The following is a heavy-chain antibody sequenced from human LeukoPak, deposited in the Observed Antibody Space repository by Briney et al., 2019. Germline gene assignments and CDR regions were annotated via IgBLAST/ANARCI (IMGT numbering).Heavy chain of an antibody. Sequence: PGGSLRLSCAASGFTFSNAWMSWVRQAPGKGLEWDGRIKSKTDGGTTDYAAPVKGGFTISRDDSKNTLYLQMNSLKTEDTAVYYCTAYGDYGPVDYWGQGTLVTVSS. V-gene: IGHV3-15*01. CDR1: GFTFSNAW. J-gene: IGHJ4*02. CDR2: IKSKTDGGTT. CDR3: TAYGDYGPVDY. D-gene: IGHD4-17*01.